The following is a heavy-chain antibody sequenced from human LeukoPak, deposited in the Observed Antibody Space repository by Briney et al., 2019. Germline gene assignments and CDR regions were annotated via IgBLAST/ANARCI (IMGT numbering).Heavy chain of an antibody. CDR3: ARGASTVVTSSDWFDP. CDR1: GYTFTSYD. D-gene: IGHD4-23*01. CDR2: MNPNSGNT. J-gene: IGHJ5*02. V-gene: IGHV1-8*01. Sequence: ASVKVSCKASGYTFTSYDINWVRQATGQGLEWMGWMNPNSGNTDYAQKFQGRVTMTRNTSISTAYMELSSLRSEDTAVYYCARGASTVVTSSDWFDPWGQGTLVTVSS.